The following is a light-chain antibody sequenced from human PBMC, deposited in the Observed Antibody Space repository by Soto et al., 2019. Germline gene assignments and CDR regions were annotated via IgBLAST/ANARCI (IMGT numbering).Light chain of an antibody. CDR3: QQSFSPPQT. V-gene: IGKV1-39*01. J-gene: IGKJ1*01. CDR2: GAS. Sequence: DIPLTQSPCSLSASVGDSVTITCRASQGITSYLAWYQQKPGKAPNLLIYGASTLQSGVPSRFSGSGSGTDFTLTISSLQPEDFATYYCQQSFSPPQTFGQGTKVDIK. CDR1: QGITSY.